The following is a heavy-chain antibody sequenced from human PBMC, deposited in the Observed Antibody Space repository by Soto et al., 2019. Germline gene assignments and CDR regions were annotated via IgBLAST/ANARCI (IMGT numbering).Heavy chain of an antibody. J-gene: IGHJ5*02. CDR2: ISNDGNKK. CDR1: GFTFSIHG. Sequence: GGSLRLSCAASGFTFSIHGMHWVRQTPGRGLEWVAVISNDGNKKYYVESVEGRFSISRDNSKSIVYLQMNNVRIEDTAKYYCAKDKVPYYDFWSGQRWFDPWGQGTQVTVSS. D-gene: IGHD3-3*01. V-gene: IGHV3-30*18. CDR3: AKDKVPYYDFWSGQRWFDP.